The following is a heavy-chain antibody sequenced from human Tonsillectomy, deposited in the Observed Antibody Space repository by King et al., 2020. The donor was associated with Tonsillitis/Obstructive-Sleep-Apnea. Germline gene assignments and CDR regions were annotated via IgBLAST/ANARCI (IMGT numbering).Heavy chain of an antibody. J-gene: IGHJ4*02. D-gene: IGHD1-26*01. V-gene: IGHV4-59*01. CDR1: GGSISNYY. Sequence: QLQESGPGLVKPSETLSLTCTVSGGSISNYYWSWIRQPPGKGLEWIGYFYNSESTNYNPSLKSRVTISVDTSKNQFSLKLSSLTAADTAVYYCARESGSYFLHWGQGTLVTVSS. CDR2: FYNSEST. CDR3: ARESGSYFLH.